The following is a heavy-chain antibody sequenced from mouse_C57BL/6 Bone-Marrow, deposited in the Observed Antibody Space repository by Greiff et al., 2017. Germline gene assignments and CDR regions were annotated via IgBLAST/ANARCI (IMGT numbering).Heavy chain of an antibody. V-gene: IGHV1-7*01. J-gene: IGHJ4*01. CDR2: INPSSGYT. CDR1: GYTFTSYW. D-gene: IGHD1-1*01. Sequence: QVQLQQSGAELAKPGASVKLSCKASGYTFTSYWMHWVKQRPGQGLEWIGYINPSSGYTKYNQKFKDKATLTVDKSSSTAYMQLSSLTYEDSAVYDFSRSHYYGSSYHAMDYWGQGTSVTVSS. CDR3: SRSHYYGSSYHAMDY.